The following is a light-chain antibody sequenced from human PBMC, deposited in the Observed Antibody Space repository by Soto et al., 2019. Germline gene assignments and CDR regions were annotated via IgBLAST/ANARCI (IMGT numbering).Light chain of an antibody. CDR1: QSVRSN. CDR3: QQYNNRSPVMYS. V-gene: IGKV3-15*01. Sequence: EIVMTQSPATLSVSPGERATLSCRASQSVRSNLAWYQQKPGQAPRLLIYGASTRVTGIPARFSGSGSGTECTLTISGLQAEDFTVDYCQQYNNRSPVMYSFGQGTKLEIK. CDR2: GAS. J-gene: IGKJ2*01.